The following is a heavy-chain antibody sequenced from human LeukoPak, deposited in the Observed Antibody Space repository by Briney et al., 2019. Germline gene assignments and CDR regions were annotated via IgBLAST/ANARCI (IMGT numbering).Heavy chain of an antibody. CDR3: AKDSEYSYGSGAFDI. V-gene: IGHV3-9*01. Sequence: GGSLRLSCAASGFTFGDYAMHWVRQAPGKGLEWVSGISWNSGSIGYADSVKGRFTISRDNAKNSLYLQMNSLRAEDTALYYCAKDSEYSYGSGAFDIWGQGTMVTVSS. CDR2: ISWNSGSI. J-gene: IGHJ3*02. D-gene: IGHD5-18*01. CDR1: GFTFGDYA.